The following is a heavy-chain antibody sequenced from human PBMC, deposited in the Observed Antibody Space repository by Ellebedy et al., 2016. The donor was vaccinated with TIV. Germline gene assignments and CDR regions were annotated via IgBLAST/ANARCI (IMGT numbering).Heavy chain of an antibody. J-gene: IGHJ6*02. CDR3: AISGVDIVATSRIYYYYGMDV. D-gene: IGHD5-12*01. CDR1: GGTFSSYA. V-gene: IGHV1-69*13. CDR2: IIPIFGTA. Sequence: SVKVSCXASGGTFSSYAISWVRQAPGQGLEWMGGIIPIFGTANYAQKFQGRVTITADESTSTAYMELSSLRSEDTAVYYCAISGVDIVATSRIYYYYGMDVWGQGTTVTVSS.